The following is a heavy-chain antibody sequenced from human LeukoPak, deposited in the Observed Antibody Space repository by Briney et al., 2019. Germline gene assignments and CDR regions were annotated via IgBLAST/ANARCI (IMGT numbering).Heavy chain of an antibody. D-gene: IGHD4-17*01. Sequence: ASVKVSCKASGYTFTGYYMHWVRQAPGQGLEWMGWINPNSGGTNYAQKFQGRVTMTRDTSISTAYMELSRLRSDDTAVYYCVASMTTVTTNYYYGMDVWGQGTTVTVSS. CDR2: INPNSGGT. V-gene: IGHV1-2*02. CDR3: VASMTTVTTNYYYGMDV. CDR1: GYTFTGYY. J-gene: IGHJ6*02.